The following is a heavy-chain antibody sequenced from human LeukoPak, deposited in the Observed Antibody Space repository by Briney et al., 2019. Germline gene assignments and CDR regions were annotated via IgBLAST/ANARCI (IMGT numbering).Heavy chain of an antibody. CDR3: AAQGRTTVEFDP. Sequence: GGSLSLSHARSVFTSRAYCMLWVGQAPGEGLEYVSSISGIGGYTYYASSVKGRFTIYRDNSKNTLFLQRGSLRAEDMAVEAGAAQGRTTVEFDPWGQGTLVTVSS. D-gene: IGHD1/OR15-1a*01. CDR2: ISGIGGYT. V-gene: IGHV3-64*01. CDR1: VFTSRAYC. J-gene: IGHJ5*02.